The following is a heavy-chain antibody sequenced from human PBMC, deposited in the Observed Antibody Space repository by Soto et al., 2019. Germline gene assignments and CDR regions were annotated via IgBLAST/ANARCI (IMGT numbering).Heavy chain of an antibody. D-gene: IGHD5-18*01. CDR3: ARMWGGYSGYNYGADS. V-gene: IGHV3-33*03. J-gene: IGHJ5*02. CDR1: GFTFSSYG. Sequence: GGSLRLSCAASGFTFSSYGMHWVRQAPGKGLEWVAVIWYDGSNKYYADSVKGRFTISRDNAQKSLYLQMDSLRADDTAVYYCARMWGGYSGYNYGADSWGQGALVTVSS. CDR2: IWYDGSNK.